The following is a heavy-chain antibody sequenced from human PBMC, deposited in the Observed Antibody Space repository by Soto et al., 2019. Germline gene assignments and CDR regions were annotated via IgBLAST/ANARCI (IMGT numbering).Heavy chain of an antibody. Sequence: APVKVSCXASGYTFTSYAMHWVRQAPGQRLEWMGWINAGNGNTKYSQKFQGRVTITRDTSASTAYMELSSLRSEDTSVYYCASCWSGYSWPFDYWGQGTLVTVSS. CDR1: GYTFTSYA. J-gene: IGHJ4*02. CDR3: ASCWSGYSWPFDY. CDR2: INAGNGNT. D-gene: IGHD3-3*01. V-gene: IGHV1-3*01.